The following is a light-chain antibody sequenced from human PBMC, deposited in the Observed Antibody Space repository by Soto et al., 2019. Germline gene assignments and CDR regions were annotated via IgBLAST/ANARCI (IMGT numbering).Light chain of an antibody. CDR1: SSDVGGYNY. CDR2: DVS. J-gene: IGLJ1*01. CDR3: SSYRSSRTYV. Sequence: QSVLTQPASVSGSPGQSITISCSGNSSDVGGYNYVSWYQQNPGTAPKLLIYDVSNRPSGVSHRFSGSKSGNTASLTISGLQAGDEADYYCSSYRSSRTYVFGTGTKVTVL. V-gene: IGLV2-14*01.